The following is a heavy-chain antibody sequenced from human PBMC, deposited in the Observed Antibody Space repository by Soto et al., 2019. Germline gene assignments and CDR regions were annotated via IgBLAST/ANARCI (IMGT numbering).Heavy chain of an antibody. V-gene: IGHV3-21*01. CDR2: ISSSSSYI. D-gene: IGHD2-2*01. CDR1: GFTFKNAG. CDR3: ARVSAANYYYYYYMDV. Sequence: GGSQRLSCTASGFTFKNAGRNWVRQAPGKGLEWVSSISSSSSYIYYADSVKGRFTISRDNAKNSLYLQMNSLRAEDTAVYYCARVSAANYYYYYYMDVWGKGTTVTVSS. J-gene: IGHJ6*03.